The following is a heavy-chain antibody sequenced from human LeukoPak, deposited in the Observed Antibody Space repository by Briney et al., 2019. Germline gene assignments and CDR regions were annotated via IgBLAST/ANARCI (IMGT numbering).Heavy chain of an antibody. CDR3: AREGGVRGMGV. D-gene: IGHD3-10*01. CDR1: GFTFSSYS. CDR2: ISSSSSYI. Sequence: GGSLRLSCAASGFTFSSYSMNWVRQAPGKGLEWVSSISSSSSYIYYADSVKGRFTISRDNAKNSLYLQMNSLRAEDTAVYYCAREGGVRGMGVWGQGTTVTVSS. V-gene: IGHV3-21*01. J-gene: IGHJ6*02.